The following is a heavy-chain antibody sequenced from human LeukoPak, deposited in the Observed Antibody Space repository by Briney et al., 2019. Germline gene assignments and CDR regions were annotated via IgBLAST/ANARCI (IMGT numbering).Heavy chain of an antibody. CDR2: INPNSGGT. CDR3: ATPYQLQYAFDI. J-gene: IGHJ3*02. Sequence: ASVKVSCKASGYTFTSYGISWVRQAPGQGLEWMGWINPNSGGTDYAQKFQGRVTMTRDTSSSTAYMELSRLRSDDTAVYYCATPYQLQYAFDIWGQGTMVTVSS. CDR1: GYTFTSYG. V-gene: IGHV1-2*02. D-gene: IGHD2-2*01.